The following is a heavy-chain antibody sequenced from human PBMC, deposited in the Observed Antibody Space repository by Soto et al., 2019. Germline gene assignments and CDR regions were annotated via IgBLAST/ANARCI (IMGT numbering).Heavy chain of an antibody. Sequence: EVQLVESGGGLVQPGGSLRLSCAASGFTFSSYDMQWVRHVTGKGLEWVSAIGTAGDAYYPNFVKARFTSSSENAKNSLYLKMNRLRAGETAVYYCARTFITAVLDYWGQGTLVTFSS. CDR1: GFTFSSYD. CDR2: IGTAGDA. CDR3: ARTFITAVLDY. J-gene: IGHJ4*02. V-gene: IGHV3-13*04.